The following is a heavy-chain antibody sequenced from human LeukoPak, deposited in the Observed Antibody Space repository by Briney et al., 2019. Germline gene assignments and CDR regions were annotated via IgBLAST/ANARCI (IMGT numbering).Heavy chain of an antibody. V-gene: IGHV4-59*01. J-gene: IGHJ4*02. Sequence: SETLSLTCTVSGGSISSYYWSLIRQPPGKGLEWIGYIYYSGSTNYNPSLKSRVTISVDTSKNQFSLKLSSVTAADTAVYYCAQSQWLVPRFDYWGQGTLVTVSS. D-gene: IGHD6-19*01. CDR2: IYYSGST. CDR3: AQSQWLVPRFDY. CDR1: GGSISSYY.